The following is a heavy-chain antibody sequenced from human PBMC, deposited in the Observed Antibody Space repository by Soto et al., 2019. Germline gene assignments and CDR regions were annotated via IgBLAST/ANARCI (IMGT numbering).Heavy chain of an antibody. J-gene: IGHJ4*02. CDR1: GFTFSSYS. Sequence: GGSLRLSCAASGFTFSSYSMNWVRQAPGKGLEWVSSISSSSSYVYYADSVKGQFTISRDNAKNSLYLQMNSLRAEDTAVYYCARVGVYSSSSLGYWGQGTLVTVSS. V-gene: IGHV3-21*01. CDR2: ISSSSSYV. D-gene: IGHD6-6*01. CDR3: ARVGVYSSSSLGY.